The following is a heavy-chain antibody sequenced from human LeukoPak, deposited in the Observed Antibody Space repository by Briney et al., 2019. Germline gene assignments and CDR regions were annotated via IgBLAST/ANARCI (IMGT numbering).Heavy chain of an antibody. D-gene: IGHD6-13*01. J-gene: IGHJ4*02. CDR3: ARDSKFSSSWYWVFDY. CDR1: GGSISSYY. CDR2: IYYSGST. Sequence: SETLSPTCTVSGGSISSYYWSWIRQPPGKGLEWIGYIYYSGSTNYNPSLKSRVTISVDTSKNQFSLKLSSVTAADTAVYYCARDSKFSSSWYWVFDYWGQGTLVTVSS. V-gene: IGHV4-59*01.